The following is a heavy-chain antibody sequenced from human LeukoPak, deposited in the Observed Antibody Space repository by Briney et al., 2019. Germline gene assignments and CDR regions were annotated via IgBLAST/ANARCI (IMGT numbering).Heavy chain of an antibody. CDR2: IIPIFGTA. Sequence: SVKVSCKASGGTFRSYAISWVRQAPRQGLEWMGGIIPIFGTANYAQKFQGRVTITADESTSTAYMEPSSLRSEDTAVYYCAREMGSSSYRDAFDIWGQGTMVTVSS. CDR3: AREMGSSSYRDAFDI. D-gene: IGHD6-6*01. J-gene: IGHJ3*02. V-gene: IGHV1-69*01. CDR1: GGTFRSYA.